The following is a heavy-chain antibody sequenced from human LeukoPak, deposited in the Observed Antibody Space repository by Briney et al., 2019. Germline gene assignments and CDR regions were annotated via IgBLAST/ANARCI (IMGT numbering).Heavy chain of an antibody. D-gene: IGHD3-22*01. J-gene: IGHJ1*01. V-gene: IGHV3-21*01. CDR1: GFTFSNYN. CDR2: ISSSTTFI. CDR3: ARDPKGYYDTSGYYRYFQY. Sequence: GGSLRLSCAASGFTFSNYNMNWVRQAPGKGLEWVSSISSSTTFIYYADSVKGRFTVSRDNAKNSLYLQMNSLRAEDTAVYYRARDPKGYYDTSGYYRYFQYWGQGTLVTVSS.